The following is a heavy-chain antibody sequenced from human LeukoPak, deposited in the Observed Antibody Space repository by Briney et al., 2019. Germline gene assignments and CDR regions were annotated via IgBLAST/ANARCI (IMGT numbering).Heavy chain of an antibody. CDR3: AKDRNVWSVYYTGFDY. J-gene: IGHJ4*02. CDR1: GFTFSSYA. CDR2: ISGSGGST. Sequence: GGSLRLSCAASGFTFSSYAMSWVRQAPGKGLEWVSAISGSGGSTYYADSVKGRFTISRDNSKNTLYLQMNSLRAEDTAVYYCAKDRNVWSVYYTGFDYWGQGTLVTVSS. D-gene: IGHD3-3*01. V-gene: IGHV3-23*01.